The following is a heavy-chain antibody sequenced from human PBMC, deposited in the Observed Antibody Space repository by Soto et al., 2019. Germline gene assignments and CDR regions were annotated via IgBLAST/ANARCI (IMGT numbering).Heavy chain of an antibody. D-gene: IGHD2-15*01. J-gene: IGHJ6*02. Sequence: GGSLRLSCTASGFTSSDHYMDWVRQAPGKGLEWVGRIRNKARSYTTEYAASVKGRFTISRDDSKNSLYLQMNSLKSEDTAVYLCARVVGGRYVMDVWGQGTTVT. CDR3: ARVVGGRYVMDV. CDR1: GFTSSDHY. V-gene: IGHV3-72*01. CDR2: IRNKARSYTT.